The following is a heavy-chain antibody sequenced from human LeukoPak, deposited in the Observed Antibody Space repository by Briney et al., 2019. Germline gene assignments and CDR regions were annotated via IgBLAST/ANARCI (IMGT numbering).Heavy chain of an antibody. CDR3: AELGITMIGGV. J-gene: IGHJ6*04. D-gene: IGHD3-10*02. CDR2: INPDGNNF. Sequence: RGGSLGLSCSASGFTFSSYWMTWVREAPGKGLGSVAMINPDGNNFFYLDYVKGRFTISRDNAKNSLYLQMNSLRAEDTSVYYCAELGITMIGGVWDKGTTVTISS. V-gene: IGHV3-7*01. CDR1: GFTFSSYW.